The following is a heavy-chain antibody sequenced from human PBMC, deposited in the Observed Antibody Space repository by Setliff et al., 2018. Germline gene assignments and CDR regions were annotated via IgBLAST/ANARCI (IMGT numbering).Heavy chain of an antibody. CDR1: GFTFSNFA. D-gene: IGHD2-15*01. J-gene: IGHJ4*02. CDR2: ITGGGGST. Sequence: GGSLRLSCAASGFTFSNFALSWVRRAPGKGLAWVSGITGGGGSTYYADPVKGRFTISRDNSKNTLYLQMNSLRAEDTAVYYCVKDRYCSDASCSPDYFDYWGQGTLVTVSS. CDR3: VKDRYCSDASCSPDYFDY. V-gene: IGHV3-23*01.